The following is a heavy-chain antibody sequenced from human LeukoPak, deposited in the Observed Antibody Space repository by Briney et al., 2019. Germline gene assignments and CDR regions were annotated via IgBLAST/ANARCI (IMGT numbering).Heavy chain of an antibody. Sequence: SETLSLTGAVYGGSFSGYYWSWIRQPPGKGLEWIGEINRSGSTNYNPSLKSRVTISVDTSKNQFSLKLSSVTAADTAVYYCARGLRDVDYGMDVWGKGTTVTVSS. CDR2: INRSGST. CDR1: GGSFSGYY. J-gene: IGHJ6*04. V-gene: IGHV4-34*01. D-gene: IGHD2-15*01. CDR3: ARGLRDVDYGMDV.